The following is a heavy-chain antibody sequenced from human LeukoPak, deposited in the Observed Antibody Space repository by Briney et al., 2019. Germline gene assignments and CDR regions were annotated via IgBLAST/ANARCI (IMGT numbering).Heavy chain of an antibody. CDR1: GGSISSGSYY. V-gene: IGHV4-61*02. J-gene: IGHJ4*02. Sequence: PSETLSLTCTVSGGSISSGSYYWSWIRQPAGKGLEWIGRIYTSGSTNYNPSLKSRVTMSLDTSKNQFSLRLSSVTVADTAVYYCAREVASLDYWGRGTLVTVSS. D-gene: IGHD2-21*01. CDR3: AREVASLDY. CDR2: IYTSGST.